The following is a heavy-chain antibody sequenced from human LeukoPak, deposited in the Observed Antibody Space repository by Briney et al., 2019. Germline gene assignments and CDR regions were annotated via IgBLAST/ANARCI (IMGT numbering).Heavy chain of an antibody. CDR1: GGSISTYY. D-gene: IGHD1-26*01. J-gene: IGHJ3*02. CDR3: ASSSVGSPHDAFDI. Sequence: PSETLSLTCTVSGGSISTYYWSWIRQPPGKGLEWIGYIYYSGSTNYNPSLKSRVTISVDMSKNQFSLKLSSVTAADTAVYYCASSSVGSPHDAFDIWGQGTMVTVSS. V-gene: IGHV4-59*12. CDR2: IYYSGST.